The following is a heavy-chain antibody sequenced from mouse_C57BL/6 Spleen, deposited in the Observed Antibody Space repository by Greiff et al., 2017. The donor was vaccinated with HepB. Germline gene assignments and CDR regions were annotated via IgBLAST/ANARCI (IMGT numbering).Heavy chain of an antibody. J-gene: IGHJ1*03. CDR3: AREFIPGYFDV. Sequence: EVQVVESEGGLVQPGSSMKLSCTASGFTFSDYYMAWVRQVPEKGLEWVANINYDGSSTYYLDSLKSRFIISRDNAKNILYLQMSSLKSEDTATYYCAREFIPGYFDVWGTGTTVTVSS. D-gene: IGHD1-1*01. CDR2: INYDGSST. CDR1: GFTFSDYY. V-gene: IGHV5-16*01.